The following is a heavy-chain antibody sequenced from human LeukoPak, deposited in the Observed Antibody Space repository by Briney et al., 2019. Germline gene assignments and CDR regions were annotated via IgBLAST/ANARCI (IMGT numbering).Heavy chain of an antibody. Sequence: GASVKVSCKASGYTFTSYGISWVRQAPGQGLEWMGWISAYNGNTNYAQKLQGRVTMTTDTSTSTAYMELRSLRSDDTAVYYCARAQYYYDSSGYYYDEYFRHWGQGTLVTVSS. CDR3: ARAQYYYDSSGYYYDEYFRH. CDR1: GYTFTSYG. V-gene: IGHV1-18*01. D-gene: IGHD3-22*01. J-gene: IGHJ1*01. CDR2: ISAYNGNT.